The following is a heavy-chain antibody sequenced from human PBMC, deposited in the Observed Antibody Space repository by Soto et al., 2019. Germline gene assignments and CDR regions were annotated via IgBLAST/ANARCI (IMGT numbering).Heavy chain of an antibody. CDR1: GYTFTSYA. Sequence: ASVKVSCKASGYTFTSYAMHWVRQAPGQRLEWMGWINAGNGNTKYSQKFQGRVTITRDTSASTAYMELSSLRSEDTAVYYCARDRSPTVTNYYFDYWGQGTLVTVSS. D-gene: IGHD4-17*01. CDR2: INAGNGNT. V-gene: IGHV1-3*01. J-gene: IGHJ4*02. CDR3: ARDRSPTVTNYYFDY.